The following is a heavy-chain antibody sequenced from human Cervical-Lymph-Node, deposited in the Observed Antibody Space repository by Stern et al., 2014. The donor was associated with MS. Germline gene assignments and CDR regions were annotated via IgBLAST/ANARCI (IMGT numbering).Heavy chain of an antibody. J-gene: IGHJ5*02. V-gene: IGHV4-4*02. Sequence: QLQLQESGPGLVKPSGTLSLSCAVSGGSISSNNWWTWVRQPPGKGLEWIGEIFHSGNTNYNPSLKSRVTISVDKSKNQFSLRLSSVTAADTAIYYCARLVIAATRWFDPWGQGTLVTVSS. CDR3: ARLVIAATRWFDP. CDR2: IFHSGNT. CDR1: GGSISSNNW. D-gene: IGHD2-15*01.